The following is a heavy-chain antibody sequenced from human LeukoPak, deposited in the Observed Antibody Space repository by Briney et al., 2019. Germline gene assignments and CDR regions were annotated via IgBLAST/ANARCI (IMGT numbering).Heavy chain of an antibody. CDR1: GGSISSYY. CDR2: IYYSGST. Sequence: SETLSLTCTVSGGSISSYYWSWIRQPPGKGLEWIGYIYYSGSTNYNPSLKSRVTISVDTSKNQFSLKLSSVTAADTAVYYCARLAVPPVGYYYYGMDVWGQGTTVTVSS. J-gene: IGHJ6*02. V-gene: IGHV4-59*08. CDR3: ARLAVPPVGYYYYGMDV. D-gene: IGHD6-19*01.